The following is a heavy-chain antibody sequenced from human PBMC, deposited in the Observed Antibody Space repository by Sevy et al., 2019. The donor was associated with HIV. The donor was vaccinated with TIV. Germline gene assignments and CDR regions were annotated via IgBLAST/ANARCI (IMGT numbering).Heavy chain of an antibody. D-gene: IGHD3-9*01. CDR3: VRAPRDFLTEGMDV. Sequence: ASVKVSCKASGYSFTGYYMHWVRQAPGQGLEWMGGINPISGATDDSQKFQGRVTITRDTSISSAYMEVSRMRSGDTAFYYCVRAPRDFLTEGMDVWGQGTTVTVSS. CDR1: GYSFTGYY. CDR2: INPISGAT. J-gene: IGHJ6*02. V-gene: IGHV1-2*02.